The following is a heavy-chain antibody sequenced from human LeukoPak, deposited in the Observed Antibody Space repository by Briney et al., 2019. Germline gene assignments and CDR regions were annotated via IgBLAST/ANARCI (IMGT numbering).Heavy chain of an antibody. V-gene: IGHV3-23*01. CDR3: AKGANYSPDY. Sequence: GGSLRLSCAASGFTVSIYAMSWVRQARGKGLEWVSAISGSGGTTYYADSVKGRFSISRDNSKNTLYLQMNSLRAEDTAVYYCAKGANYSPDYWGQGTLVTVSS. CDR2: ISGSGGTT. J-gene: IGHJ4*02. CDR1: GFTVSIYA. D-gene: IGHD5-24*01.